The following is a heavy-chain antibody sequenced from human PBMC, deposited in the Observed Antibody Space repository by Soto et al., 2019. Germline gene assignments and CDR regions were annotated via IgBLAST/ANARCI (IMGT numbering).Heavy chain of an antibody. CDR2: INWNGGST. D-gene: IGHD1-26*01. Sequence: GGSLRLSCAASGFTFDDDGMSWVRQAPGKGLEWVSYINWNGGSTGYADSVKGRFTISRDNAKNSLYLQMNSLRAEDTALYYCARGGVVRATAPYAYWGQGTLVTVSS. V-gene: IGHV3-20*04. J-gene: IGHJ4*02. CDR1: GFTFDDDG. CDR3: ARGGVVRATAPYAY.